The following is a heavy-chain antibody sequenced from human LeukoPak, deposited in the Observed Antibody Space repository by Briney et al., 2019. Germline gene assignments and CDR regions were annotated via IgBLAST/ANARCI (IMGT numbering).Heavy chain of an antibody. V-gene: IGHV3-33*08. CDR3: ARDQTQEVGMDV. CDR1: EFTFSSYG. Sequence: GGSLRLSCAASEFTFSSYGMHWVRQAPGKGLEWVAVIWYDGSNKYYADSVKGRFTISRDNSKNTLYLQMNSLRAEDTAVYYCARDQTQEVGMDVWGQGTTVTVSS. J-gene: IGHJ6*02. CDR2: IWYDGSNK. D-gene: IGHD4-23*01.